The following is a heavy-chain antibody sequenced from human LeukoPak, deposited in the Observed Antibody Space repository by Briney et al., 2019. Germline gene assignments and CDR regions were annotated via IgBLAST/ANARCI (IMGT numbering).Heavy chain of an antibody. V-gene: IGHV3-30*04. CDR3: AREGEDMGSGKFRIPRNWFDP. CDR2: ISYDGSNE. J-gene: IGHJ5*02. D-gene: IGHD3-10*01. Sequence: PGGSLRLSCAASGFTFSSYVMHWVRQAPGKGLEWVAIISYDGSNEYYADSVKGRFTISRDNSKNTLYLQMNSLRAADTAVYYCAREGEDMGSGKFRIPRNWFDPWGQGTLVTVSS. CDR1: GFTFSSYV.